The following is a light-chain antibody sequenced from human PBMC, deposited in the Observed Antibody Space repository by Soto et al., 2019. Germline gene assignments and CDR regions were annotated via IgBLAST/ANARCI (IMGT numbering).Light chain of an antibody. CDR1: QSVNSN. CDR2: GAS. Sequence: EIVMTQSPGTLSVSPGERATLSCRASQSVNSNLAWYQQKPGQAPRLLIYGASARATGIPARFSGSGSGTEFTLTISSLQSEDFAVYYCQQYNNWPRTFGQGTKVEIK. CDR3: QQYNNWPRT. J-gene: IGKJ1*01. V-gene: IGKV3-15*01.